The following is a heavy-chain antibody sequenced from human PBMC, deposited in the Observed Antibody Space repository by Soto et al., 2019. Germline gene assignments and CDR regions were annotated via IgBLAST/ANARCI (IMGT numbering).Heavy chain of an antibody. CDR1: GYTFTSYD. J-gene: IGHJ6*04. D-gene: IGHD2-2*01. CDR2: MNPNSGNT. V-gene: IGHV1-8*01. Sequence: GASVKVSCKASGYTFTSYDINWVRQATGQGLEWMGWMNPNSGNTGYAQKFQGRVTMTRNTSISTAYMELSSLRSEDTAVYYCAREGESVVVPALLMDVWGKGTTVTVSS. CDR3: AREGESVVVPALLMDV.